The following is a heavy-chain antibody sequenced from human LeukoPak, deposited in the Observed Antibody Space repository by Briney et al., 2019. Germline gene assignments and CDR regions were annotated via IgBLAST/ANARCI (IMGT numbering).Heavy chain of an antibody. CDR2: IYYSGST. CDR1: GGSISSSSYY. J-gene: IGHJ2*01. D-gene: IGHD1-26*01. Sequence: SETLSLTCTVSGGSISSSSYYWGWIRQPPGKGLEWIGSIYYSGSTYYNPSLKSRVTISVDTYKNQFSLKLSSVTAADTAVYYCANIVGAAYWYFDLWGRGTLVTVSS. V-gene: IGHV4-39*07. CDR3: ANIVGAAYWYFDL.